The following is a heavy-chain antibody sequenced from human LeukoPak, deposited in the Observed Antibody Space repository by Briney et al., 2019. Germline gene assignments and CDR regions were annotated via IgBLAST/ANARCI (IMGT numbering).Heavy chain of an antibody. V-gene: IGHV1-18*01. Sequence: ASVKVSCKASGYTFTSFGISWVRQAPGQGLEWMGWISTYNGNTNYAQKHQGRVTMTTDTSTSRVYMDLRSLRSDDTAVYYCARDRAGSAWYTTFDYWGQGTLVTVSS. CDR2: ISTYNGNT. D-gene: IGHD6-19*01. J-gene: IGHJ4*02. CDR3: ARDRAGSAWYTTFDY. CDR1: GYTFTSFG.